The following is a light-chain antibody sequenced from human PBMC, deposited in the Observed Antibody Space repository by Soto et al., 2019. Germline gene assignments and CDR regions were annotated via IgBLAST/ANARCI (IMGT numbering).Light chain of an antibody. J-gene: IGKJ1*01. V-gene: IGKV3-15*01. CDR3: QQYNNWPLT. CDR2: GAS. CDR1: QSVSNN. Sequence: EIVMTQSPGTLSASPGERATLSCRASQSVSNNLVWYQQKPGQAPRLLIYGASTRATGIPARFSGSGSGTEFTLTISSLQSEDFAVYYCQQYNNWPLTFGQGTKVDNK.